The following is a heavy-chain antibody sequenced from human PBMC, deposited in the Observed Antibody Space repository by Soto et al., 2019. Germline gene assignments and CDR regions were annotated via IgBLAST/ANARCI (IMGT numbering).Heavy chain of an antibody. CDR3: ARYGSHYYYYKMDV. V-gene: IGHV4-59*01. CDR1: GDSISSFY. Sequence: QVQLQESGPRLVKPSETLSLTCTVSGDSISSFYWTWIRQPPGKGLEWIGYIYSSGTTRYNPSLKSRVTISVDTSKNQFSLKLNSVTAADTAVYYCARYGSHYYYYKMDVWGQGTTVTVSS. D-gene: IGHD1-26*01. CDR2: IYSSGTT. J-gene: IGHJ6*02.